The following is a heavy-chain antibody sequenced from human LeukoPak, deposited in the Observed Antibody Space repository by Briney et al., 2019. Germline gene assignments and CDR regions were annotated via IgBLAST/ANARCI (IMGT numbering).Heavy chain of an antibody. D-gene: IGHD6-19*01. V-gene: IGHV4-4*07. J-gene: IGHJ5*02. CDR1: GGSISSYY. CDR3: AREIAVAGTGNWFDP. CDR2: IYTSGST. Sequence: SETLSLTCTVSGGSISSYYWSWIRQPPGKGLEWIGRIYTSGSTNYNPSLKSRVTMSVDTSKNQFSLKLSSVTAADTAVYYCAREIAVAGTGNWFDPWGQGTLVTVSS.